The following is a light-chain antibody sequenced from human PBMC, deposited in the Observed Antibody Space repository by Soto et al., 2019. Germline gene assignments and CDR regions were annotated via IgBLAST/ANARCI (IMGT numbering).Light chain of an antibody. CDR1: QNINTY. V-gene: IGKV1-39*01. Sequence: DIQMTQSPSSLSASVGDRVTITCRARQNINTYLNWYQHKSGKAPKPLIFATSRLESGVPSRFSGSGSETDFTLTISDLQPEDFATYYCQQTYTVPLTVGGGTKVDIK. J-gene: IGKJ4*01. CDR3: QQTYTVPLT. CDR2: ATS.